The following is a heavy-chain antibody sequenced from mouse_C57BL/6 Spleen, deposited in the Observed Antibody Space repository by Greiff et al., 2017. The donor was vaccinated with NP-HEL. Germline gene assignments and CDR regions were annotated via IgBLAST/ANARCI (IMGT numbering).Heavy chain of an antibody. J-gene: IGHJ3*01. CDR2: IYPEKGGC. D-gene: IGHD1-1*01. Sequence: VQLQQSGPELVKPGASGKRDCKAEGDGGTGDDRQGGKKRHGKSREGIGDIYPEKGGCSYNQKFKGKATLSVDKSSSTAYMELRSLTSEDSAVYYCARGDYYGSAFAYWGQGTLVTVSA. CDR3: ARGDYYGSAFAY. CDR1: GDGGTGDD. V-gene: IGHV1-31*01.